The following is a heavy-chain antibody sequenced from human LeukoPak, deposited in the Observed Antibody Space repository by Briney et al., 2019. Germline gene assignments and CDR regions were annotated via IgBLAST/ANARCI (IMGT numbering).Heavy chain of an antibody. CDR3: AKDRLKTSRNYFDC. V-gene: IGHV3-30*18. D-gene: IGHD4-11*01. CDR2: ISYDGSNK. J-gene: IGHJ4*02. Sequence: GRSLRLSCAASGFIFSGYGMHWVRQAPGKGLEWVAVISYDGSNKYYADSVKGRFTISRDNSENTLYLQRDSLRAEDTAVYYCAKDRLKTSRNYFDCWGQGTLVTVSS. CDR1: GFIFSGYG.